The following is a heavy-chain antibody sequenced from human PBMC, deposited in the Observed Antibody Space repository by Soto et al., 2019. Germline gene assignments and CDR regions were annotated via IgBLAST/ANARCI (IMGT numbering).Heavy chain of an antibody. D-gene: IGHD4-17*01. CDR2: IYYSGST. J-gene: IGHJ4*02. Sequence: PSETLSLTCTVSGGSISSGGYYWSWIRQHPGKGLEWIGYIYYSGSTYYNPSLKSRVTISVDTSKNQFSLKLSSVTAADTAVYYCARDDYGDGLFDYWGQGTLVTSPQ. CDR1: GGSISSGGYY. V-gene: IGHV4-31*03. CDR3: ARDDYGDGLFDY.